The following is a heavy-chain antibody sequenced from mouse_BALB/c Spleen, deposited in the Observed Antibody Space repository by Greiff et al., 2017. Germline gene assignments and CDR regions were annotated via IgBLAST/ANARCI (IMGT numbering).Heavy chain of an antibody. D-gene: IGHD1-1*01. Sequence: QVQLKQPGAELVMPGASVKMSCKASGYTFTDYWMHWVKQRPGQGLEWIGAIDTSDSYTSYNQKFKGKATLTVDESSSTAYMQLSSLTSEDSAVYYCARLRRRSHYYAMDYWGQGTSVTVSS. J-gene: IGHJ4*01. V-gene: IGHV1-69*01. CDR3: ARLRRRSHYYAMDY. CDR2: IDTSDSYT. CDR1: GYTFTDYW.